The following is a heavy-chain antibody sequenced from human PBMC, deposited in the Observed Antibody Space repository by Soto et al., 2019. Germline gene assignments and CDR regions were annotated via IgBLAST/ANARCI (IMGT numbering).Heavy chain of an antibody. D-gene: IGHD4-17*01. J-gene: IGHJ6*02. Sequence: GSLRLSCAASGFTFSSYSMNWVRQAPGKGLEWVSSISNSRSYIYYADSVKGRFTISRDNAKNSPYLQMNSLRAEDTAVYYCGRKGYGDFGGMDVWGQGTTVTVSS. CDR1: GFTFSSYS. CDR3: GRKGYGDFGGMDV. V-gene: IGHV3-21*01. CDR2: ISNSRSYI.